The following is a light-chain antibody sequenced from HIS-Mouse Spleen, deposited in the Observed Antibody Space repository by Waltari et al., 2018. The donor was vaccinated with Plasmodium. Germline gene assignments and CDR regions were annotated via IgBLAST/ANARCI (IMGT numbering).Light chain of an antibody. CDR2: AAS. CDR1: QSISSY. Sequence: DIQMTQSPSSLSASVGDRVTITCRASQSISSYLNWYQQKTGKAPKLLIYAASSLQSGVPSRFSGSGSGTDFTLKISRVEAEDVGVYYCMQALQTLTFGGGTKVEIK. V-gene: IGKV1-39*01. J-gene: IGKJ4*01. CDR3: MQALQTLT.